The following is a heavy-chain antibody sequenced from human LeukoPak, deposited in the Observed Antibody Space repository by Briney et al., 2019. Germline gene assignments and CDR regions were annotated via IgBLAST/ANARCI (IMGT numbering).Heavy chain of an antibody. Sequence: TGGSLRLSCAGSGFTFSDPYMDWVRQAPGKGLEWVGLIRDKGARYTTEYAASVKGRFIISRDDSKKSLYLQMNSLKTEDTAVYYCATNSVGSVDAWGQGTTVTVSS. CDR1: GFTFSDPY. V-gene: IGHV3-72*01. CDR3: ATNSVGSVDA. CDR2: IRDKGARYTT. J-gene: IGHJ6*02. D-gene: IGHD1-26*01.